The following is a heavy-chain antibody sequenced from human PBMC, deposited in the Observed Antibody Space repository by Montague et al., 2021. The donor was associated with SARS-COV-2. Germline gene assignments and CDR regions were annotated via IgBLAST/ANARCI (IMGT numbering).Heavy chain of an antibody. Sequence: SLRLSCAASGFTFSTYWKHWVRQAPVKGLVWVSRINEDGTTRDHXDSVKGRFTISRDNARNTLYLEMNSLRAEDTAVYYCTRDIGGRYGYWGQGALVTVSP. CDR2: INEDGTTR. CDR1: GFTFSTYW. D-gene: IGHD1-26*01. CDR3: TRDIGGRYGY. V-gene: IGHV3-74*01. J-gene: IGHJ4*02.